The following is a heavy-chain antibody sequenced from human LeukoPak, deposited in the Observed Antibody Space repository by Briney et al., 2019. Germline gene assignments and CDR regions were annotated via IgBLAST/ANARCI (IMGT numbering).Heavy chain of an antibody. V-gene: IGHV4-30-2*01. Sequence: PSQTLSLTCTVSGGSISSGGYYWSWIRQPPGKGLEWIGYIYHSGSTYYNPSLKSRVTISVDTSKNQFSLKLSSVTAADTAVYYCARVFRGSSWYSWYFDLWGRGTLVTVSS. CDR2: IYHSGST. CDR1: GGSISSGGYY. D-gene: IGHD6-13*01. CDR3: ARVFRGSSWYSWYFDL. J-gene: IGHJ2*01.